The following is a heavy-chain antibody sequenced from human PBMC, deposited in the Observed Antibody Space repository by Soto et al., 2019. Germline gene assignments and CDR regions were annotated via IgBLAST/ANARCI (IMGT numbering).Heavy chain of an antibody. Sequence: ASVKVSCKASGYTFTSYAMHWVRQAPGQRLEWIGWINAGNGNTKYSQKFQGRVTITRDTSASTAYMELSSLRSEDTAVYYCARGYCSSTSCYPGLGYYYYYMDVWGKGTTVTVSS. CDR2: INAGNGNT. V-gene: IGHV1-3*01. J-gene: IGHJ6*03. D-gene: IGHD2-2*01. CDR1: GYTFTSYA. CDR3: ARGYCSSTSCYPGLGYYYYYMDV.